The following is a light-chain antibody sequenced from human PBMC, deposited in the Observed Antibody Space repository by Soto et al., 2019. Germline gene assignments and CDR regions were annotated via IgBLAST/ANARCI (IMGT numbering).Light chain of an antibody. V-gene: IGLV2-14*03. J-gene: IGLJ1*01. CDR1: SSDFGGYHY. Sequence: QSMTISCTGSSSDFGGYHYVSWYQQHPGKAPKLIIYQVSHRPSGVSDRFSGSKSGNTASLTISGLQGEDEATYYCSSFTSTHTYVFGTGTKVTVL. CDR2: QVS. CDR3: SSFTSTHTYV.